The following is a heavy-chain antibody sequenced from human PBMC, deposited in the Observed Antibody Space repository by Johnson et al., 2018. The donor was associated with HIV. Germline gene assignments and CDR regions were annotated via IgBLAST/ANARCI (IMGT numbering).Heavy chain of an antibody. J-gene: IGHJ3*02. V-gene: IGHV3-30*02. CDR2: IRYDGSNK. D-gene: IGHD2-15*01. Sequence: VQLVESGGGVVQPGGSLRLSCTASGFTFNTYGMHWVRQAPGKGLEWVAFIRYDGSNKYYVDSVKGRFTISRDNAKNSLYLQMNSLRAEDTALYYCAGGRIGAFDIWGQGTMVTVSS. CDR3: AGGRIGAFDI. CDR1: GFTFNTYG.